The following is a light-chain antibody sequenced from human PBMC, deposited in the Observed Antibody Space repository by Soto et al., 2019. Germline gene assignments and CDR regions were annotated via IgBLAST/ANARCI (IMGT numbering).Light chain of an antibody. J-gene: IGKJ5*01. CDR2: AAS. V-gene: IGKV1-12*02. Sequence: DIQMTQSPSSVSASVGDRLTITCRASQGIGSWLAWYQHKAGQAPKLLIYAASSLHSGVPSRFSGSGSGTDFTLTISSLQHEDFATYYCQQANSFPWTFGQGTRLEIK. CDR3: QQANSFPWT. CDR1: QGIGSW.